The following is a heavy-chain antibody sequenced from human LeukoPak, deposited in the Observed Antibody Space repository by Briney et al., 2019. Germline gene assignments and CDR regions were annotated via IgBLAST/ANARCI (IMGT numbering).Heavy chain of an antibody. CDR3: AIGVYDFWSGHPPPFDY. J-gene: IGHJ4*02. CDR2: ISAYNGNT. CDR1: GYTFTSYG. Sequence: GASVKVSCKASGYTFTSYGISWVRQAPGQGLEWMGWISAYNGNTNYAQKLQGRVTMTTDTSTSTAYMELRSLRSDDTAVYYCAIGVYDFWSGHPPPFDYWGQGTLVTVSS. V-gene: IGHV1-18*01. D-gene: IGHD3-3*01.